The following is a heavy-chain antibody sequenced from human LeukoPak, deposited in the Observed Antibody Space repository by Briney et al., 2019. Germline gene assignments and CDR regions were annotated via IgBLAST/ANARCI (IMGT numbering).Heavy chain of an antibody. Sequence: GGSLRFSGAASGFTFSSYSMNWVRQAPGKGLEWVSSISSSSSYIYYADSVKGRFTISRDNSKNTLYLQMNSLRAEDTAVYYCAKIGAIKLPEYFQHWGQGTLVTVSS. V-gene: IGHV3-21*01. CDR3: AKIGAIKLPEYFQH. D-gene: IGHD6-6*01. J-gene: IGHJ1*01. CDR2: ISSSSSYI. CDR1: GFTFSSYS.